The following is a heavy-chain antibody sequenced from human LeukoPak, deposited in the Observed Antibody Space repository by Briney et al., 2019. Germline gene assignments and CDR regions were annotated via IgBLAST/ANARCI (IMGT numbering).Heavy chain of an antibody. V-gene: IGHV4-59*11. J-gene: IGHJ6*02. CDR3: ARFGVNYDMDV. Sequence: SETLSLTCTVSGGSISGHYWTWIRQPPGKGLEWIGQIHYSGRPDYNPSLKSRVTISVDTSKNQLSLKVTSVTGADTAVYYCARFGVNYDMDVWGQGTTVTVSS. CDR2: IHYSGRP. CDR1: GGSISGHY. D-gene: IGHD3-16*01.